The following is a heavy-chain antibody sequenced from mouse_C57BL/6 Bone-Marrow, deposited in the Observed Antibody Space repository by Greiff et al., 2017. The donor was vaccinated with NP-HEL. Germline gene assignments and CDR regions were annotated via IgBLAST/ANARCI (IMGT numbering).Heavy chain of an antibody. D-gene: IGHD1-1*02. Sequence: QVQLQQSGPELVKPGASVKISCKASGYAFSSSWMNWVKQRPGKGLEWIGRIYPGDGDTNYNGKFKGKATLTADKSSSTAYMQLSSLTSEDSAVYFCARDSLCGYFDVWGTGTTVTVSS. CDR1: GYAFSSSW. CDR3: ARDSLCGYFDV. CDR2: IYPGDGDT. J-gene: IGHJ1*03. V-gene: IGHV1-82*01.